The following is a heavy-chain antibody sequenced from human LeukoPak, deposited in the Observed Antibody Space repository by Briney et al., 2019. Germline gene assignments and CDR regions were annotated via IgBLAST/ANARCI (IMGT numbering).Heavy chain of an antibody. CDR1: GFTFSSYW. V-gene: IGHV3-7*01. CDR2: IKQDGSEK. D-gene: IGHD6-19*01. J-gene: IGHJ4*02. CDR3: ARDHRGDREWLVGGVDY. Sequence: PGGSLRLSCAASGFTFSSYWMSWVRQAPGKGLEWVANIKQDGSEKYHVDSVKGRFTISRDNAKNSLYLQMNSLRAEDTAVYYCARDHRGDREWLVGGVDYWGQGTLVTVSS.